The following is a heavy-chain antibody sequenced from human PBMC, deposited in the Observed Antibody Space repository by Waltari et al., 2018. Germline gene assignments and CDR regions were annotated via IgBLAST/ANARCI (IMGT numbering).Heavy chain of an antibody. Sequence: EVQLVESGGGLVQPGRSLRLSCTPSEFTFCDYAVSWVRQAPGKGLEWVGFINSEFYGGTTKYAASVKGRFIMSRDDSKNTAYLQMNSLKTEDTAMYYCTRGYCSSDSCYHSSWGQGTLVTVSS. CDR1: EFTFCDYA. D-gene: IGHD2-2*01. V-gene: IGHV3-49*04. CDR3: TRGYCSSDSCYHSS. CDR2: INSEFYGGTT. J-gene: IGHJ5*02.